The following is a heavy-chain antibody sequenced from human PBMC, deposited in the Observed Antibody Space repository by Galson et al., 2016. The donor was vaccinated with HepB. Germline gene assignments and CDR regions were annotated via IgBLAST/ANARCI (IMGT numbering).Heavy chain of an antibody. CDR1: GLTVSSHA. V-gene: IGHV3-21*01. CDR2: ISSTSAYI. D-gene: IGHD5-12*01. Sequence: SLRLSCAASGLTVSSHAMHWVRQAPGKGLEWVASISSTSAYIYYADSVKGRFTVSRDNAQNSLYLVMSSLRIEDTAVYYCARVGTGYEYVYWGQGTLVSVPS. CDR3: ARVGTGYEYVY. J-gene: IGHJ4*02.